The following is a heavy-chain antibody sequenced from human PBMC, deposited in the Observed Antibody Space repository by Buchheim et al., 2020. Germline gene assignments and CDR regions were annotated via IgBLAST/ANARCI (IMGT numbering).Heavy chain of an antibody. CDR3: ARGRPYYDFWSGYYAYYYYGMDV. J-gene: IGHJ6*02. D-gene: IGHD3-3*01. CDR2: IKQDGSEK. Sequence: EVQLVESGGGLVQPGGSLRLSCAASGFTFSSYWMSWVRQAPGKGREWVANIKQDGSEKYYVDSVKGRFTISRDNAKNSLDRKMNSLRAEDTAVYYCARGRPYYDFWSGYYAYYYYGMDVWGQGTT. CDR1: GFTFSSYW. V-gene: IGHV3-7*04.